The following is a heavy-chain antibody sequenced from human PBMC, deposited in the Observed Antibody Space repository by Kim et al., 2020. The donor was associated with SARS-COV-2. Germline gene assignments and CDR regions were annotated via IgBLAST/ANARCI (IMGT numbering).Heavy chain of an antibody. Sequence: GRFTISRDNSKNTLYLQMNSLRAEDTAVYYCAKDYAYSSSSYYYYYGMDVWGQGTTVTVSS. D-gene: IGHD6-6*01. CDR3: AKDYAYSSSSYYYYYGMDV. V-gene: IGHV3-30*02. J-gene: IGHJ6*02.